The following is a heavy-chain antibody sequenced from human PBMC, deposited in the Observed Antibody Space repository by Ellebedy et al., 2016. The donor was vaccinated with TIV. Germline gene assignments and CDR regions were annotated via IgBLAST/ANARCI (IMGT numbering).Heavy chain of an antibody. CDR3: AKQLLWFGELYPLRFDP. Sequence: PGGSLRLSCAASGFTFSSYAMNWVRQAPGKGLEWVSAISGSGGSTYYADSVKGRFTISRDNSKNTLYLQMNSLRAEDTAVYYCAKQLLWFGELYPLRFDPWGQGTLVTVSS. CDR2: ISGSGGST. V-gene: IGHV3-23*01. CDR1: GFTFSSYA. J-gene: IGHJ5*02. D-gene: IGHD3-10*01.